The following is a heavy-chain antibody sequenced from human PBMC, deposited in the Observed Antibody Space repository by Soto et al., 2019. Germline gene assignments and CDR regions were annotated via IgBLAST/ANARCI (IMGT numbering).Heavy chain of an antibody. V-gene: IGHV1-3*01. Sequence: QVQLVQSGAEVKKPGASVRVYCEASGYTFTSYAMHWVRQAPGQRLEWMGWINAGNGNTKYSQKFQGRVTITRDTSASTAYMELSSLRSEDTAVYYCARGRVGYISSPLLDYWGQATLVTVSS. D-gene: IGHD6-13*01. CDR1: GYTFTSYA. CDR2: INAGNGNT. CDR3: ARGRVGYISSPLLDY. J-gene: IGHJ4*02.